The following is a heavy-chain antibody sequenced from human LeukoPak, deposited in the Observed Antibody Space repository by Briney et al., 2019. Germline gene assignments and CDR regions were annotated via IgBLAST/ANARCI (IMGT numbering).Heavy chain of an antibody. CDR3: ARAGGGYCSGGSCYSGYYYYGMDV. CDR1: GGSISSGDYY. Sequence: PSETLSLTCTVSGGSISSGDYYWSWIRQPPGMGLEWIGYIYYSGSTYYNPSLKSRVTISVDTSKNQFSLKLSSVTAADTAVYYCARAGGGYCSGGSCYSGYYYYGMDVWGKGTTVTVSS. V-gene: IGHV4-30-4*01. CDR2: IYYSGST. J-gene: IGHJ6*04. D-gene: IGHD2-15*01.